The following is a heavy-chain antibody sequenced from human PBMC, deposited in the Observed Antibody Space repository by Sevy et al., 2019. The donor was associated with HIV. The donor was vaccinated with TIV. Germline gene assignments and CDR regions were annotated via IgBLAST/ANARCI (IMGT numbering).Heavy chain of an antibody. Sequence: GGSLRLSCAASGFTFSNAWMSWVRQAPGKGLEWVGRIKSKSDGGTTDYAAPVKGRFTISRDDSKNTLYLQMNSLKTEDTAVYYCTTVRYSSSPDYYYYYYMDVWGKGTTVTVSS. V-gene: IGHV3-15*01. J-gene: IGHJ6*03. CDR3: TTVRYSSSPDYYYYYYMDV. CDR1: GFTFSNAW. CDR2: IKSKSDGGTT. D-gene: IGHD6-6*01.